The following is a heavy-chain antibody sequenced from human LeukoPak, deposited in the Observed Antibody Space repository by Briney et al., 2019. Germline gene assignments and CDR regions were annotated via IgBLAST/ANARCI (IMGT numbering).Heavy chain of an antibody. D-gene: IGHD3-9*01. CDR3: ARGYDKFDP. J-gene: IGHJ5*02. CDR1: VYTFTDYY. Sequence: GASVTVSFKASVYTFTDYYIHWVRQAPGQGLEWMGWINPNSGGTDYAQKFQGTVTMTRDTSISTAYMELSRLTSDDTAVYYCARGYDKFDPWGQGTLVTVSS. V-gene: IGHV1-2*02. CDR2: INPNSGGT.